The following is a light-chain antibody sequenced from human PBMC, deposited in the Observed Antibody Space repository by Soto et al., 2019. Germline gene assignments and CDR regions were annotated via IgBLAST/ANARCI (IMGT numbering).Light chain of an antibody. CDR3: SSERSSSPVV. CDR1: NSDVGGYNF. CDR2: EVS. J-gene: IGLJ2*01. Sequence: QSALTQPASVSGSPGQSITISCTGTNSDVGGYNFVSWYQQHPGKAPKHIIYEVSRRPSGVSNRFSGSKSGNTASLTISGLQAEDEANYYCSSERSSSPVVFGGGTKLTVL. V-gene: IGLV2-14*01.